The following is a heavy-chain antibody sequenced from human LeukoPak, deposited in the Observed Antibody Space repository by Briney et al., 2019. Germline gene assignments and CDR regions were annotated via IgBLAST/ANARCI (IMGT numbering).Heavy chain of an antibody. J-gene: IGHJ5*02. Sequence: GGSLRLSCAASGFTFSSYSMNWVRQVPGKGLEWVSSISSSSSYIYYADSVKGRFTISRDNAKNSLYLQMNSLRAEDTAVYYCARESTGGTNWFDPWGQGTLVTVSS. D-gene: IGHD7-27*01. CDR1: GFTFSSYS. V-gene: IGHV3-21*01. CDR2: ISSSSSYI. CDR3: ARESTGGTNWFDP.